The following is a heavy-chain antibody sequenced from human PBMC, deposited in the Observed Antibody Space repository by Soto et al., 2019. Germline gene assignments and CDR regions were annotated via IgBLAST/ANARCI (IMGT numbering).Heavy chain of an antibody. D-gene: IGHD3-22*01. CDR2: IHPAAGCT. V-gene: IGHV1-46*01. CDR1: GYTFTNYY. J-gene: IGHJ4*02. Sequence: QVQLVQSGAEVKKPGASVKLSCKTSGYTFTNYYIHWVRQAPGQGLEWRGMIHPAAGCTTYAQKCQVRATMTSNQSSSTVYMELSRLRSDDSAVSYCARGYTPYYDSSGYYYGGDYWGQGALVTVSS. CDR3: ARGYTPYYDSSGYYYGGDY.